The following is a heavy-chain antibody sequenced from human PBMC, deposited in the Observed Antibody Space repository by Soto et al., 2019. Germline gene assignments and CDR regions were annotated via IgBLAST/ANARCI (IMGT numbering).Heavy chain of an antibody. J-gene: IGHJ4*02. CDR3: AAEYCSGGSCDPIPDC. CDR1: GGTFSSYA. Sequence: QVQLVQSGAEVKKPGSSVKVSCKASGGTFSSYAISWVRQAPGQGLEWMGGIIPIFGTANYAQKFQGRVTITADECTRTAYMELRRLRSEVTAGYYCAAEYCSGGSCDPIPDCWGQGTLFTVSS. D-gene: IGHD2-15*01. V-gene: IGHV1-69*12. CDR2: IIPIFGTA.